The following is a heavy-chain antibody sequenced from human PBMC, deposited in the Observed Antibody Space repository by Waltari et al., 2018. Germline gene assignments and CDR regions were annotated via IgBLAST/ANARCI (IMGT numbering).Heavy chain of an antibody. V-gene: IGHV3-7*03. CDR2: IKQDGSEK. D-gene: IGHD1-1*01. CDR3: ASLWNGPEY. J-gene: IGHJ4*02. Sequence: EVQVVASGGGLVQPGGSVSLCGGASGFHFTNHWMCWVRQAPGKGLEWVANIKQDGSEKYYVDSVKGRFTISRDNAKNSVYLQMNSLRAEDTAVYYCASLWNGPEYWGQGTLVTVSA. CDR1: GFHFTNHW.